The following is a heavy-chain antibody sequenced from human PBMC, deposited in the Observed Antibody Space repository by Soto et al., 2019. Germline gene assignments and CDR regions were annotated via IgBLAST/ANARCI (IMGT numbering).Heavy chain of an antibody. CDR3: ARDPTVTTGGSGMDV. D-gene: IGHD4-17*01. CDR1: GFTLSSYA. Sequence: PGGSLRLSCAASGFTLSSYAMSWVRHAPGKGLEWVSAISGSGDSTYFADSVKGRFTISRDHSKNTLYLQMNSLRAEDTAVYYCARDPTVTTGGSGMDVWGQGTTVTVSS. J-gene: IGHJ6*02. V-gene: IGHV3-23*01. CDR2: ISGSGDST.